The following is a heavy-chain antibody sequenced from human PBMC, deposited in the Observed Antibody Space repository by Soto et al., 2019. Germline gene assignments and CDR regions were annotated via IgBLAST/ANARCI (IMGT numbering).Heavy chain of an antibody. D-gene: IGHD2-8*01. J-gene: IGHJ5*02. Sequence: GGSLRLSCAASGFTFSSYSMNWVRQAPGKGLEWVSSISSSSSYIYYADSVKGRFTISRDNAKNSLYLQMNSLRAEDTAVYYCARDDAGQTWDWFDPWGQGTLVTVSS. CDR1: GFTFSSYS. CDR3: ARDDAGQTWDWFDP. V-gene: IGHV3-21*01. CDR2: ISSSSSYI.